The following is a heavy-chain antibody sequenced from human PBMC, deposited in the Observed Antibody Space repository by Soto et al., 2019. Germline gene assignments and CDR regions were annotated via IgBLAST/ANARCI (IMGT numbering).Heavy chain of an antibody. V-gene: IGHV1-69*13. J-gene: IGHJ6*02. Sequence: ASVKVSCKASGVTFSSYAISWVRQAPGQGLEWMGGIIPIFGTANYAQKFQGRVTITADESTSTAYMELSSLRSEDTAVYYCASSYCGGDCYSNYYGMDVWGQGTTVTVSS. D-gene: IGHD2-21*02. CDR3: ASSYCGGDCYSNYYGMDV. CDR1: GVTFSSYA. CDR2: IIPIFGTA.